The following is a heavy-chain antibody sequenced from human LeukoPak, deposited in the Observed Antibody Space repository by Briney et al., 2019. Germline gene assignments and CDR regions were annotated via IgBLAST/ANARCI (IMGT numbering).Heavy chain of an antibody. CDR2: ISYDGSNK. V-gene: IGHV3-30-3*01. J-gene: IGHJ4*02. CDR3: ASHYAGLSPFDY. D-gene: IGHD3-16*01. Sequence: GGSLRLSCAASGFTFSSYAMHWVRQAPGKGLEWVAVISYDGSNKYYADSVKGRFTISRDNSKNTLYLQMNGLRAEDTAVYYCASHYAGLSPFDYWGQGTLVTVSS. CDR1: GFTFSSYA.